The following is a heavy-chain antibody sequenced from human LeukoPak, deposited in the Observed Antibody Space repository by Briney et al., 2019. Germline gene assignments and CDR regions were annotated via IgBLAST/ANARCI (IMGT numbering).Heavy chain of an antibody. J-gene: IGHJ4*02. D-gene: IGHD2-2*01. V-gene: IGHV3-23*01. CDR3: AKVQALGYCSSTSCYYFDY. CDR1: GFTFSSYA. Sequence: GGSLRLSCAASGFTFSSYAMSWVRQAPGKGPEWVSAISGSGGSTYYADSVKGRFTISRDNSKNTLYLQMNSLRAEDTAVYYCAKVQALGYCSSTSCYYFDYWGQGTLVTVSS. CDR2: ISGSGGST.